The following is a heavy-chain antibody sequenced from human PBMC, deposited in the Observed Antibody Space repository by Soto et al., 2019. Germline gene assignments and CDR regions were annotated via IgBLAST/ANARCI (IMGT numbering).Heavy chain of an antibody. CDR1: GYTFTGYY. D-gene: IGHD6-6*01. CDR3: ARGAKEYSSSSVEYYFDY. CDR2: INPNSGGT. Sequence: ASVKVSCKASGYTFTGYYMHWVRQAPGQGLEWMGWINPNSGGTNYAQKFQGWVTMTRDTSISTAYMELSRLRSDDTAVYYCARGAKEYSSSSVEYYFDYWGQGTLVTVSS. J-gene: IGHJ4*02. V-gene: IGHV1-2*04.